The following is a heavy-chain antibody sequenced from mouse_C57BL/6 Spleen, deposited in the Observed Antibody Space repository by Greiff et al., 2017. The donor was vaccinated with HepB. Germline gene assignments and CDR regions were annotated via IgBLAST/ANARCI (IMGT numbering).Heavy chain of an antibody. CDR3: ARVTWDVGGFAY. CDR1: GYTFTGYG. Sequence: VQLQQSGAELMKPGASVKLSCKATGYTFTGYGIEWVKQRPGQGLEWIGEILPGSGSINYNEKFKGKATFTADTASNTTYMQLSRLRTEDAAIYYCARVTWDVGGFAYWGQGTLVTVSA. V-gene: IGHV1-9*01. J-gene: IGHJ3*01. CDR2: ILPGSGSI. D-gene: IGHD4-1*01.